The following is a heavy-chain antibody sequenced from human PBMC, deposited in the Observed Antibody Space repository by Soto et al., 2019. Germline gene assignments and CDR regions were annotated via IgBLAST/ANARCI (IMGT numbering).Heavy chain of an antibody. J-gene: IGHJ5*02. D-gene: IGHD3-9*01. V-gene: IGHV7-4-1*01. CDR2: INTNTGNP. Sequence: VASVKVSCKASGYTLTSYAMNWVRQAPGQGLEWMGWINTNTGNPTYAQGFTGRFVFSLDTSVSTAYLQICSLKAEDTAVYYCARDHYDILTGSFDPWGQGTLVTVSS. CDR1: GYTLTSYA. CDR3: ARDHYDILTGSFDP.